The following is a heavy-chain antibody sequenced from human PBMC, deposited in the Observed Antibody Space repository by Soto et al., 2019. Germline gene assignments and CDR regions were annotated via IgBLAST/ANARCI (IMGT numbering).Heavy chain of an antibody. CDR1: GFTFSSYA. D-gene: IGHD3-22*01. V-gene: IGHV3-30-3*01. CDR2: ISYDGSNK. J-gene: IGHJ4*02. Sequence: GGSLRLSCAASGFTFSSYAMHWVRQAPGKGLEWVAVISYDGSNKYYAESVKGRFTISRDNSKNTLYLQMNSLRAEDTALYYCARDRGYDSSGYYYFDYWGQGTLVTVSS. CDR3: ARDRGYDSSGYYYFDY.